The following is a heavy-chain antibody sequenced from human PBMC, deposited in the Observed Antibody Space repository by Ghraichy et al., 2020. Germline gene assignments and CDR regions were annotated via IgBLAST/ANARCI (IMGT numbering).Heavy chain of an antibody. CDR1: GGSISSYY. CDR3: ARDLTTVSYSWAFDI. J-gene: IGHJ3*02. D-gene: IGHD4-17*01. V-gene: IGHV4-59*01. Sequence: SETLSLTCTVSGGSISSYYWIWIRQPQEKGLDWIGYIYYSGSTNYNPSLKSRVTISVETSKNQFSLKLSSVTAAATAVYYCARDLTTVSYSWAFDIWGQGTMATVPS. CDR2: IYYSGST.